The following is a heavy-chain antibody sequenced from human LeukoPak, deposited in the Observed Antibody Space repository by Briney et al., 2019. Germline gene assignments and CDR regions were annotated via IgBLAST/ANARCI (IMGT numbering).Heavy chain of an antibody. Sequence: ASVKVSCKASGYTFTSYGISWVRQAPGQGLEWMGWISAYNGNTNYAQKLQGRVTMTTDTSTSTAYMELRSLRSDDTAVYYCARDLRAAMVTWWVTYYFDYWGQGTLVTVSS. V-gene: IGHV1-18*01. CDR3: ARDLRAAMVTWWVTYYFDY. CDR1: GYTFTSYG. J-gene: IGHJ4*02. CDR2: ISAYNGNT. D-gene: IGHD5-18*01.